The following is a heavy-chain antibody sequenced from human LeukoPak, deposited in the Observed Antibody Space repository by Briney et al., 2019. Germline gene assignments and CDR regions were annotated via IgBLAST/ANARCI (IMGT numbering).Heavy chain of an antibody. J-gene: IGHJ3*02. Sequence: GGSLRLSCAASGFTFSGYAMTWVRQAPGQGLEWVSTISTSGGRTYYANSVKGRFTISRDNSKNTLYLQMNSLRAEDTALYFCARGFRALDIWGQGTLVTVSS. CDR1: GFTFSGYA. CDR2: ISTSGGRT. V-gene: IGHV3-23*01. CDR3: ARGFRALDI.